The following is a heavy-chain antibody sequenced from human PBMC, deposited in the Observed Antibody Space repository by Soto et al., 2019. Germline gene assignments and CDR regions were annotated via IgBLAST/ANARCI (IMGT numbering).Heavy chain of an antibody. CDR3: ARGVLRFVEWLLYRGLGWFDP. J-gene: IGHJ5*02. D-gene: IGHD3-3*01. Sequence: SETLSLTCAVYGGSFSGYYWSWIRQPPGKGLEWIGEINHSGSTNYNPSLKSRVTISVDTSKNQFSLKLSSVTAADTAVYYCARGVLRFVEWLLYRGLGWFDPWGQGTLVTVSS. CDR1: GGSFSGYY. V-gene: IGHV4-34*01. CDR2: INHSGST.